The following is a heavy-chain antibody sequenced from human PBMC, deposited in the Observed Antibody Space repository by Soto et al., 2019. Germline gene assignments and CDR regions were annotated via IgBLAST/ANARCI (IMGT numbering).Heavy chain of an antibody. V-gene: IGHV3-30-3*01. CDR2: ITYDGSNQ. Sequence: GGSLRLSGAASGFIFSSYTMHWVRQAPGKGLEWVGVITYDGSNQYYADSVKGRFTISRDNSRNMLFLQMNSLRPDDTAVYYCARAPSGSYPEFDYWGQGTLVTVSS. D-gene: IGHD1-26*01. J-gene: IGHJ4*02. CDR3: ARAPSGSYPEFDY. CDR1: GFIFSSYT.